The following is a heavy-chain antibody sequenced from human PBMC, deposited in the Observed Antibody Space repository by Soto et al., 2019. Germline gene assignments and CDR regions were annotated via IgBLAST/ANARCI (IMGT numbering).Heavy chain of an antibody. Sequence: QVQLVQSGAEVKEPGASVKVSCKTSGYTFTNFGLSWVRQAPGQGLEWMGWISAYNGNTNYAQNFQGRVTMTTDTSTRTAYMELRSLRSDDTAVYYCARAGTPIDYWGQGTLVTVSS. CDR2: ISAYNGNT. J-gene: IGHJ4*02. D-gene: IGHD3-10*01. CDR1: GYTFTNFG. V-gene: IGHV1-18*01. CDR3: ARAGTPIDY.